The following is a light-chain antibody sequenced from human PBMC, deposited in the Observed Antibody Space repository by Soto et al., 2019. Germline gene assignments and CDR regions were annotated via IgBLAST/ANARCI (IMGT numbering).Light chain of an antibody. V-gene: IGLV2-23*02. Sequence: QSVLTQPASVSGSPGQSITISCTGTSSDVGSTNLVSWYQQHPGKAPKLMIYEVSRRPSGVSNRFSGSKSGNTASLTISGLQAEDEADYYCSSFARSSTPFGSGTKLTVL. J-gene: IGLJ1*01. CDR1: SSDVGSTNL. CDR2: EVS. CDR3: SSFARSSTP.